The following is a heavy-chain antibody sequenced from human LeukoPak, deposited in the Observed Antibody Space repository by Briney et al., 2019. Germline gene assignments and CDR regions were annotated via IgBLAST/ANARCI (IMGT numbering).Heavy chain of an antibody. CDR2: INHSGST. J-gene: IGHJ5*02. V-gene: IGHV4-34*01. Sequence: PSETLSLTCTVSGGSISSYYWSWIRQPPGKGLEWIGEINHSGSTNYNPSLKSRVTISVDTSKNQFSLKLSSVTAADTAVYYCARGGFEGKGRYNWFDPWGQGTLVTVSS. D-gene: IGHD3-10*01. CDR3: ARGGFEGKGRYNWFDP. CDR1: GGSISSYY.